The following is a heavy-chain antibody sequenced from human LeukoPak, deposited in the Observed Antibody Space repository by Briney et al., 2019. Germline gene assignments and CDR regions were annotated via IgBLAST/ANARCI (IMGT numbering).Heavy chain of an antibody. CDR2: ISSSSSYI. CDR3: ARVLGYCSSTSCYSAGKYYMDV. D-gene: IGHD2-2*01. Sequence: GGSLRLSCAASGFTFSSYSMNWVRQAPGKGLEWVSSISSSSSYIYYADSVKGRFTISRDNAKNSLYLQMNSLRAEDTAVYYCARVLGYCSSTSCYSAGKYYMDVWGEGTTVTVSS. J-gene: IGHJ6*03. V-gene: IGHV3-21*01. CDR1: GFTFSSYS.